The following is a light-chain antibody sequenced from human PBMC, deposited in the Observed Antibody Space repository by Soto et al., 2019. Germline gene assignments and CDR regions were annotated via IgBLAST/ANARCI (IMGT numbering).Light chain of an antibody. J-gene: IGKJ2*01. CDR1: QRVGTSY. Sequence: EIVLTQSPGTLSFSQGKRATLSCRASQRVGTSYLACYQQKPGQAPRLLIYGASSRATGIPDRCSGSGSGTDFTLTISRLEPEDFAVYYCQQYGSSHTFGQGHKLEIK. CDR3: QQYGSSHT. V-gene: IGKV3-20*01. CDR2: GAS.